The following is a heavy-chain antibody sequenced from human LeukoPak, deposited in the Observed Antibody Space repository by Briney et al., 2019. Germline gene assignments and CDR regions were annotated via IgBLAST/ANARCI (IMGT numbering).Heavy chain of an antibody. CDR1: GFAFSSYW. V-gene: IGHV3-7*01. CDR2: IKEDGSEK. Sequence: GGSLRLSCAASGFAFSSYWMSWVRQAPGKGLEWVANIKEDGSEKYYVDSVKGRFTISRDNAKNSLYLQMNSLRAEDTAVYYCARDILRRWLIDYWGQGTLVTVSS. CDR3: ARDILRRWLIDY. J-gene: IGHJ4*02. D-gene: IGHD4-23*01.